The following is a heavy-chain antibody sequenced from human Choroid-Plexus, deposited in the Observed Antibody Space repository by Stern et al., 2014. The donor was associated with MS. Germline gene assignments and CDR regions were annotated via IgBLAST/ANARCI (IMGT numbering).Heavy chain of an antibody. CDR3: AKDRQYLTYF. V-gene: IGHV3-30*18. Sequence: VHLVESGGGVVQPGRPLRLSCVASGFTFGSCAMHWVRQAPGKGLEWVAGVSYDGSNKYYADSVKGRFTISRDNSQNTLYMQMSSLRPEDTAVYYWAKDRQYLTYF. J-gene: IGHJ2*01. D-gene: IGHD2/OR15-2a*01. CDR2: VSYDGSNK. CDR1: GFTFGSCA.